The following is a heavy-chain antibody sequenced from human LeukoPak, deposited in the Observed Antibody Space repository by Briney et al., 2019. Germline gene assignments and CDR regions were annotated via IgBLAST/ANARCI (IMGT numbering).Heavy chain of an antibody. D-gene: IGHD3-9*01. CDR3: AKDAYAILTGYRYYFDY. V-gene: IGHV3-23*01. J-gene: IGHJ4*02. Sequence: PGGSLRLSCVASGFTSSSYAMSWVRQAPGKGLEWVSAISGSGGSTYYADSVKGRFTISRDNSKNTLFLQMNSLRAEDTAVYYCAKDAYAILTGYRYYFDYWGQGTLVTVSS. CDR1: GFTSSSYA. CDR2: ISGSGGST.